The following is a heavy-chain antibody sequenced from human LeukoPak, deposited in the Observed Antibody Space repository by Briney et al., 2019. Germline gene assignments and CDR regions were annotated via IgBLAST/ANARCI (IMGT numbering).Heavy chain of an antibody. D-gene: IGHD3-10*01. Sequence: GGSLRLSCAASGFTFSSYAMHWVRQAPGKGLEYVSAISSNGGSTYYANSVKGRFTISRDNSKNTLYLQMNSLRAEDTAVYYCAREIRNRRVPGFDYWGQGTLVTVSS. J-gene: IGHJ4*02. V-gene: IGHV3-64*01. CDR3: AREIRNRRVPGFDY. CDR1: GFTFSSYA. CDR2: ISSNGGST.